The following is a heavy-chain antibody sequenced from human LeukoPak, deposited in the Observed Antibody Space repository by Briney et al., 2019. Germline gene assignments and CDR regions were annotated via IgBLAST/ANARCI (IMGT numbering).Heavy chain of an antibody. D-gene: IGHD3-16*01. Sequence: GGSLRLSCVASGFTFSNFAMSWVRQAPGKGLERVATVSGGGGNTYYADSLRGRFTISRDNSKDTLYLQMNSLRAEDTAVYYCARDRDTYDYVFAFWGQGTLVTVSS. V-gene: IGHV3-23*01. J-gene: IGHJ4*02. CDR3: ARDRDTYDYVFAF. CDR1: GFTFSNFA. CDR2: VSGGGGNT.